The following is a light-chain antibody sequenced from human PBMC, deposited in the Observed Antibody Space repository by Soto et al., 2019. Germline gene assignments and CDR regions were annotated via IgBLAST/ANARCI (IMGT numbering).Light chain of an antibody. CDR2: GNN. CDR3: QSYDSGVTGSV. CDR1: SSNIGAGYD. J-gene: IGLJ1*01. V-gene: IGLV1-40*01. Sequence: QSVLTQPPSVSGAPGQRVTISCTGSSSNIGAGYDVHWYQQLPGTAPKLLIYGNNNRPSGVPDRFSGSKSDTSASLAITGLQAEDEADYYCQSYDSGVTGSVFGTGTKLTVL.